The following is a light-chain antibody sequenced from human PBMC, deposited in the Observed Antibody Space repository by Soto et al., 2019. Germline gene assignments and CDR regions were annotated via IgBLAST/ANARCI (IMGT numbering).Light chain of an antibody. CDR3: QQYNNWPPT. Sequence: EIVLTQSPGTLSLSPGEGATRSCRASQSARISLGWYQQKPGQAPRLLIYDVSTRATGVPARFSGSGSGTEFTLTISSPQSEDFAVYYCQQYNNWPPTFGQGTQREIK. CDR2: DVS. CDR1: QSARIS. V-gene: IGKV3-15*01. J-gene: IGKJ5*01.